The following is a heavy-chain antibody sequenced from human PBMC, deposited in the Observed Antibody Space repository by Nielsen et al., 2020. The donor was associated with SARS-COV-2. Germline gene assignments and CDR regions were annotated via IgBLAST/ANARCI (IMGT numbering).Heavy chain of an antibody. D-gene: IGHD2-2*01. Sequence: WIRQPPGKGLEWVAVISYDGSNKYYADSVKGRFTISRDNSKNTLYLQMNSLRAKDTAVYYCARGSIVVVPAAARRYYYYYGMDVWGQGTTVTVSS. J-gene: IGHJ6*02. V-gene: IGHV3-30-3*01. CDR2: ISYDGSNK. CDR3: ARGSIVVVPAAARRYYYYYGMDV.